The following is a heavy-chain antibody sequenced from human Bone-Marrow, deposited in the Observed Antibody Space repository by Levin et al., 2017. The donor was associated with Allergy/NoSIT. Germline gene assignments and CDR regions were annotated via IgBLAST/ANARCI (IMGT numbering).Heavy chain of an antibody. CDR1: GLTFTNAW. CDR3: ATGAAPPL. V-gene: IGHV3-15*01. Sequence: SCSASGLTFTNAWMSWVRQAPGKGLEWVGRIKSKTDGGTIDYAAPVKGRFTIPRDDSKNTVYLQMNSLITEDTAVYYCATGAAPPLWGQGTLVTVSS. J-gene: IGHJ4*02. CDR2: IKSKTDGGTI. D-gene: IGHD6-25*01.